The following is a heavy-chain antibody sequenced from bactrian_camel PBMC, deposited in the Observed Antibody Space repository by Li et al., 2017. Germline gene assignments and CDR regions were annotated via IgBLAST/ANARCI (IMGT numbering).Heavy chain of an antibody. CDR1: GDTISRYC. CDR3: AAPRPPDGGSWYGCGY. V-gene: IGHV3S9*01. Sequence: VQLVESGGGSVQVGGSLRLSCVASGDTISRYCMGWFRQIPDKEREGVAGIESDGSASYADSVKGRFTISQDSAKDILYLQLNSLKTEDTALYYCAAPRPPDGGSWYGCGYWGQGTQVTVS. CDR2: IESDGSA. J-gene: IGHJ4*01. D-gene: IGHD6*01.